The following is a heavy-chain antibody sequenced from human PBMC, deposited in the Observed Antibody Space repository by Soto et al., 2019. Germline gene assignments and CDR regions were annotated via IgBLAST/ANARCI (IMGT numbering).Heavy chain of an antibody. V-gene: IGHV4-34*01. CDR1: GGSFSGYY. CDR3: ARGKEAYYYGSGSYFRPSNWFDP. CDR2: INHSGST. D-gene: IGHD3-10*01. J-gene: IGHJ5*02. Sequence: QVQLQQWGAGLLKPSETLSLTCAVYGGSFSGYYWSWIRQPPGKGLEWIGEINHSGSTNYNPSLKSRVTLSVDTSKNQLSLKLSSVTAADTAVYYCARGKEAYYYGSGSYFRPSNWFDPWGQGTLVTVSS.